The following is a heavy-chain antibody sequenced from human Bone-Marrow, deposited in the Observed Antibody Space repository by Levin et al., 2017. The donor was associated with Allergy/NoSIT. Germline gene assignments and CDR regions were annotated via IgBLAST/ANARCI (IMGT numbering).Heavy chain of an antibody. V-gene: IGHV2-70*13. CDR2: IDWDDDK. J-gene: IGHJ6*02. Sequence: SGPTLVKHTQTLTLTCTFSGFSLSTTGLSVSWIRQPPGKALEWLAIIDWDDDKYYTTSLKTRLTVSKDTSENQVVLTMTNMDPVDTATYYCARTIVSGSPYCYHGMDVWGQGTTVTVSS. D-gene: IGHD1-20*01. CDR3: ARTIVSGSPYCYHGMDV. CDR1: GFSLSTTGLS.